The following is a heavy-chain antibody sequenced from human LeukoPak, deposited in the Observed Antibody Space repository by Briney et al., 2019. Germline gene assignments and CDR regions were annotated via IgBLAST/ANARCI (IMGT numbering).Heavy chain of an antibody. V-gene: IGHV4-34*01. CDR1: GGSFSGYY. CDR2: INHSGST. J-gene: IGHJ3*02. CDR3: ARGAAFDI. Sequence: SETLSLTCAVYGGSFSGYYWSWIRQPPAKGLEWIWEINHSGSTNYNPSLKSRVTISVDTSKNQFSLKLSSVTAAETAVYSCARGAAFDIWGQGTMVTVSS.